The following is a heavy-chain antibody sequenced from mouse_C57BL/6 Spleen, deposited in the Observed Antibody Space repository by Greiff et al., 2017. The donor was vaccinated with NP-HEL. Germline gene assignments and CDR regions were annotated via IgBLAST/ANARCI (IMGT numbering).Heavy chain of an antibody. D-gene: IGHD1-1*01. CDR1: GYTFTSYW. Sequence: VQLQQPGAELVKPGASVKLSCKASGYTFTSYWMQWVKQRPGQGLEWIGEIDPSDSYTNYNQKFKGKATLTVDTSSSTAYMQLSSLTSEDSAVYYCARITTVVAPFDYWGKGTTLTVSS. V-gene: IGHV1-50*01. CDR3: ARITTVVAPFDY. CDR2: IDPSDSYT. J-gene: IGHJ2*01.